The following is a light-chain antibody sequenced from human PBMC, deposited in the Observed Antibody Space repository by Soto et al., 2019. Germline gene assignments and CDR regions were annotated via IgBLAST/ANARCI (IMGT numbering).Light chain of an antibody. CDR2: WAS. CDR3: HQYYSTPPT. CDR1: QSLLYRSNNKNY. V-gene: IGKV4-1*01. J-gene: IGKJ1*01. Sequence: DVVMTQSPDSLAVSPGERATVNCKSSQSLLYRSNNKNYLAWYQHKPGQPPKLVISWASTRESGVPDRISGSGSGTDFTLTISSLQAEDVGIYYCHQYYSTPPTFGQGTKVEI.